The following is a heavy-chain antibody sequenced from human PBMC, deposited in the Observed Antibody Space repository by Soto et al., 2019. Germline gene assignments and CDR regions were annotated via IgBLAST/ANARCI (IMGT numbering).Heavy chain of an antibody. V-gene: IGHV4-59*01. J-gene: IGHJ5*02. CDR1: GGSISSYY. CDR2: IYYSGST. D-gene: IGHD2-2*01. Sequence: SETLSLTCIVSGGSISSYYWSWIRQPPGKGLEWIGYIYYSGSTNYYPSLKSRVTISVDTTKNQFSLKLSSVTAADTAVYYCARAYQLLSYPNWFDPWGQGTLVTVSS. CDR3: ARAYQLLSYPNWFDP.